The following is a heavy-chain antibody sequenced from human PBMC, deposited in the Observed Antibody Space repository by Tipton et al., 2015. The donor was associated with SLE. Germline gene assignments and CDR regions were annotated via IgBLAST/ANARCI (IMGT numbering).Heavy chain of an antibody. Sequence: TLSLTCAIYGGSFTSYYWTWIRQPPGKGLEWIGDINHGGDTNYNPSLKSRVTISSDTSKNQFSLKMTSVNAADTAVYYCATTAPDTGSWSTFDIWGQGTMVTVSS. CDR1: GGSFTSYY. V-gene: IGHV4-34*01. D-gene: IGHD3-10*01. CDR3: ATTAPDTGSWSTFDI. J-gene: IGHJ3*02. CDR2: INHGGDT.